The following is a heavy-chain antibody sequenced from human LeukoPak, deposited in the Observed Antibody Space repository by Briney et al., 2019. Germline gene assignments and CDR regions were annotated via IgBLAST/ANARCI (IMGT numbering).Heavy chain of an antibody. CDR1: GFTFSIYA. J-gene: IGHJ4*02. CDR3: AKSGGNVQVTPLDY. CDR2: ISGSGGST. Sequence: GGSLRLSCAPSGFTFSIYAMSWVRQAPGKGLEWVSSISGSGGSTYYADSVKGRFTISRDNSKNTLYLQMNSLRAEDTAVYYCAKSGGNVQVTPLDYWGQGTLVTVSS. V-gene: IGHV3-23*01. D-gene: IGHD4-23*01.